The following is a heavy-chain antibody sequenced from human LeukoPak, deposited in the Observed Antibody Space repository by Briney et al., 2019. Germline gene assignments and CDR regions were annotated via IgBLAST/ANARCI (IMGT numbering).Heavy chain of an antibody. D-gene: IGHD3-22*01. CDR3: TTGYYYDSSGYYYVGY. J-gene: IGHJ4*02. V-gene: IGHV3-15*01. Sequence: PGGSLRLSCAASGFTFSSYSMNWVRQAPGKGLEWVGRIKSKTDGGTTDYAAPVKGRFTISRDDSKNTLYLQMNSLKTEDTAVYYCTTGYYYDSSGYYYVGYWGQGTLGTVSS. CDR1: GFTFSSYS. CDR2: IKSKTDGGTT.